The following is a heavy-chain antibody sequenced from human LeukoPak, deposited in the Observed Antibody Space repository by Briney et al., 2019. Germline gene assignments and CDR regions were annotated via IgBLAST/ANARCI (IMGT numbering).Heavy chain of an antibody. CDR2: ISGSGGNT. Sequence: GGSLRLSCAASGFTFYSYAMSWVRQAPGKGLEWVSAISGSGGNTYYADSVKGRFTISRDNSKNTLYLQMNSLRAEDTAVYYCAKVLANYVYAFDYWGQGTLVTVSS. CDR3: AKVLANYVYAFDY. D-gene: IGHD4/OR15-4a*01. V-gene: IGHV3-23*01. J-gene: IGHJ4*02. CDR1: GFTFYSYA.